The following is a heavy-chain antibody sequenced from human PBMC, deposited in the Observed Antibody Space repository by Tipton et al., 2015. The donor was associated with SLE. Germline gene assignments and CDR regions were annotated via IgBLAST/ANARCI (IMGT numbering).Heavy chain of an antibody. J-gene: IGHJ3*02. V-gene: IGHV4-34*01. D-gene: IGHD3-22*01. CDR1: GGSFSGYY. CDR2: IYYSGST. CDR3: ARRRVISDAFDI. Sequence: TLSLTCAVYGGSFSGYYWSWIRQPPGKGLEWIGSIYYSGSTYYNPSLKSRVTISVDTSKNQFSLKLSSVTAADTAVYYCARRRVISDAFDIWGQGTMVTVSS.